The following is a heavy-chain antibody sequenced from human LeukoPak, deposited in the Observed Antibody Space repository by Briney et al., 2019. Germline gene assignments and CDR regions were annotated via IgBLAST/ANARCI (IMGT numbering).Heavy chain of an antibody. V-gene: IGHV3-53*01. D-gene: IGHD1-26*01. Sequence: SGGSLRLSCAASGFTFSSYAMSWVRQAPGKGLEWVSLIYSGGSTYYADSVKGRFTISRDNSKNTLYLQMNSLRAEDTAVYYCARDGSIVGATRKGYYYYGMDVWGQGTTVTVSS. CDR2: IYSGGST. J-gene: IGHJ6*02. CDR3: ARDGSIVGATRKGYYYYGMDV. CDR1: GFTFSSYA.